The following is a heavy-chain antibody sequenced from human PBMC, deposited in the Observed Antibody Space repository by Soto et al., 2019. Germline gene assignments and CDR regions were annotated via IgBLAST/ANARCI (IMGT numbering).Heavy chain of an antibody. V-gene: IGHV3-30*18. CDR3: AKVGDYSYGYEVDY. CDR1: GFTFSSHG. D-gene: IGHD5-18*01. J-gene: IGHJ4*02. Sequence: QVQLVESGGGVVQPGRSLRLSCAASGFTFSSHGMHWVRQAPGKGLDWVAIISHDGSNEYYADSVRGRFTISRDNFKNMFYLQMNSLRLEDTAVYFCAKVGDYSYGYEVDYWGQGTLVAVSS. CDR2: ISHDGSNE.